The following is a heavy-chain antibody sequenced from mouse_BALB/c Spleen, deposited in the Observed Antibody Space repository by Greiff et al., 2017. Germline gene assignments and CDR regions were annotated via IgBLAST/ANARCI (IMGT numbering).Heavy chain of an antibody. CDR3: AYGNYGVYAMDY. CDR1: GFNIKDTY. J-gene: IGHJ4*01. Sequence: EVQLQESGAELVKPGASVKLSCTASGFNIKDTYMHWVKQRPEQGLEWIGRIDPANGNTKYDPKFQGKATITADTSSNTAYLQLSSLTSEDTAVYYCAYGNYGVYAMDYWGQGTSVTVSS. CDR2: IDPANGNT. V-gene: IGHV14-3*02. D-gene: IGHD2-1*01.